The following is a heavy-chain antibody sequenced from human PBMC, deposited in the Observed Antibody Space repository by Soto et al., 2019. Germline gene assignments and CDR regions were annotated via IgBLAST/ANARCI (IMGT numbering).Heavy chain of an antibody. Sequence: SETLSLTCTVSGGSISSGGYYWSWIRQHPGKGLEWIGYIYYSGSTYYNPSLKSRVTISVDTSKNQFSLKLSSVTAADTAVYYCARSIAARQTEIDYWGQGTLVTVSS. CDR2: IYYSGST. D-gene: IGHD6-6*01. V-gene: IGHV4-31*03. CDR1: GGSISSGGYY. J-gene: IGHJ4*02. CDR3: ARSIAARQTEIDY.